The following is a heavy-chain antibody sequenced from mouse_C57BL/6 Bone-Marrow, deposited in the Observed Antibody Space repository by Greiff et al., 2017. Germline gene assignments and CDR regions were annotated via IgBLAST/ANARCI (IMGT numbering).Heavy chain of an antibody. CDR3: AREEDYYGCGYWFAY. V-gene: IGHV3-6*01. CDR2: IGYDGSN. J-gene: IGHJ3*01. D-gene: IGHD1-1*01. Sequence: EVKLMESGPGLVKPSQSLSLTCSVTGYSITSGYYWNWIRQFPGNKLEWMGYIGYDGSNNYNPSLKNRISITRDKSKHQFFLKLNSVTTEDTATYYCAREEDYYGCGYWFAYWGQGTLVTVSA. CDR1: GYSITSGYY.